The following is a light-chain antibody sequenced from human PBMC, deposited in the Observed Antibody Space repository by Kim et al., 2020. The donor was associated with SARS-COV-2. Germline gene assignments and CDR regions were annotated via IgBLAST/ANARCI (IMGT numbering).Light chain of an antibody. V-gene: IGKV1-5*03. Sequence: DIPMPPSPSSLSAYVGDRVTITCRASQSISTYLAWYQQKPGTAPNLIIYQASSLGSEVPSRFSGGGSGTQFTLNITSLQPDDFATYYCQQYNFYPITFGQGTRLEIK. J-gene: IGKJ5*01. CDR3: QQYNFYPIT. CDR2: QAS. CDR1: QSISTY.